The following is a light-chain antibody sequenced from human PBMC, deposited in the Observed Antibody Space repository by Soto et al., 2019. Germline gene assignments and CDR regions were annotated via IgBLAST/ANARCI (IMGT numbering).Light chain of an antibody. CDR1: QSFSSSS. CDR2: GAS. CDR3: QQYDSSPYT. V-gene: IGKV3-20*01. J-gene: IGKJ2*01. Sequence: IVLTQSPGTLSLSPGDRATLSCSASQSFSSSSLAWYQQKPGQAPRLLIYGASTRATGIPDRFSGSGSGTDFTLTISSLEPEDFAVYSCQQYDSSPYTFGHGTTLEIK.